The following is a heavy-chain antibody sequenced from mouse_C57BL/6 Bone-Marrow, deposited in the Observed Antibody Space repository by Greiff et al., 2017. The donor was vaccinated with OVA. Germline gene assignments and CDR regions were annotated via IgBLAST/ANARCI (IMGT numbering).Heavy chain of an antibody. CDR2: IWRGGST. J-gene: IGHJ4*01. CDR1: GFSLTSYG. V-gene: IGHV2-2*01. CDR3: ARKLGDSSMDD. D-gene: IGHD3-2*02. Sequence: QVQLKESGPGLVQPSQSLSITCTVSGFSLTSYGVHWVRQSPGKGLEWLGVIWRGGSTAYNAAFISRLSISKDNSKSQVFFKMNSLQADDTAIYYCARKLGDSSMDDWGQGTSVTGSS.